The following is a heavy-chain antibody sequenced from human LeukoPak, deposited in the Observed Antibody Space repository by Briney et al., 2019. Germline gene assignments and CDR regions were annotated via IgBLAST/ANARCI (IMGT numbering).Heavy chain of an antibody. CDR3: AREGYCSGGSCYVDY. CDR1: GGSFSGYY. D-gene: IGHD2-15*01. V-gene: IGHV4-34*01. CDR2: INHSGST. J-gene: IGHJ4*02. Sequence: SETLSLTCAVYGGSFSGYYWSWIRQPPGKGLEWIGEINHSGSTNYNPSLKSRVTISEDTSKNQFSLKLSSVTAADTAVYYCAREGYCSGGSCYVDYWGQGTLVTVSS.